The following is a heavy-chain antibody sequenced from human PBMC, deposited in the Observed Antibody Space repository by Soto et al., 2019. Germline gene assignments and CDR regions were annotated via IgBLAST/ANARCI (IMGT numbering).Heavy chain of an antibody. CDR2: INPGNGNT. V-gene: IGHV1-3*01. D-gene: IGHD6-13*01. J-gene: IGHJ6*02. Sequence: GTSVKVSCKASGYTFTSYARQWVRQAPGQRLEWMGGINPGNGNTNYAQKFQGRVTITRDESASTAYMELSSLRSEDTAVFYCASSIAAAGKVYYGMDVWGQGTTVTVSS. CDR1: GYTFTSYA. CDR3: ASSIAAAGKVYYGMDV.